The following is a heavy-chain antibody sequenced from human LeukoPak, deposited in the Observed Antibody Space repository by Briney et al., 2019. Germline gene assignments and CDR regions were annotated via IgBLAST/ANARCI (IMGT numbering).Heavy chain of an antibody. CDR3: ARKTVGDFDY. Sequence: PGGSLRLSCAASGFTFSSYSMNWVRQAPGKGLEWVSSISSSSSYIYYADSVKGRFTISRDNAKNSLYLQMNRLRAEDTAVYYCARKTVGDFDYWGQGTLVTVSS. CDR1: GFTFSSYS. V-gene: IGHV3-21*01. J-gene: IGHJ4*02. CDR2: ISSSSSYI. D-gene: IGHD1-26*01.